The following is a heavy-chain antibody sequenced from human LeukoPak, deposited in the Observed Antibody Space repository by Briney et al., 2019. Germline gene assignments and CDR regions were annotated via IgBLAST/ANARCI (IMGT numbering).Heavy chain of an antibody. D-gene: IGHD2-15*01. Sequence: ASVKVSCKASGGTFSSYAISWVRQAPGQGLEWMGGIIPIFGTANYAQKFQGRVTITTDESTSTAYMGLSSLRSEDTAVYYCARSFGSHYYYYYMDVWGKGTTVTVSS. V-gene: IGHV1-69*05. CDR1: GGTFSSYA. CDR2: IIPIFGTA. J-gene: IGHJ6*03. CDR3: ARSFGSHYYYYYMDV.